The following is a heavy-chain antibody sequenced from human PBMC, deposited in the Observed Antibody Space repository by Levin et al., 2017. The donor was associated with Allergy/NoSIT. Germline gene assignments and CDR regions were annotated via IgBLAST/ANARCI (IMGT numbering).Heavy chain of an antibody. CDR1: GFTFDDFA. CDR2: ISWNSVSI. D-gene: IGHD2-21*02. Sequence: SLKISCAASGFTFDDFAMHWVRQVPGQGLEWVSGISWNSVSIGYVDSVKGRFTISRDNAKNSLYLQINSARSEDTALYYCARVSYCVSDCSFVGGGLTHWGQGALVVVSS. CDR3: ARVSYCVSDCSFVGGGLTH. V-gene: IGHV3-9*01. J-gene: IGHJ4*02.